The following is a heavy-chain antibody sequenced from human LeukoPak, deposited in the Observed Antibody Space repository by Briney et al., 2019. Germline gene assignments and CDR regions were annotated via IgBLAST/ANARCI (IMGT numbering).Heavy chain of an antibody. Sequence: SLRLSCAASGFTFDDYAMHWVRQAPGKGLKWVSGISWNSGSIGYADSVKGRFTISRDNAKNSLYLQMNSLRAEDTALYYCARDRAWNYFDYWGQGTLVTVSS. CDR3: ARDRAWNYFDY. J-gene: IGHJ4*02. CDR1: GFTFDDYA. CDR2: ISWNSGSI. V-gene: IGHV3-9*01. D-gene: IGHD3-3*01.